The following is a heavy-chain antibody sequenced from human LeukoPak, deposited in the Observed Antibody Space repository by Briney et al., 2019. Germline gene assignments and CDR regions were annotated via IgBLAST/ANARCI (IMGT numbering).Heavy chain of an antibody. Sequence: ASVKVSCKASGGTFSSYAISWVRQAPGQGLEWMGWISAYNGNTNYAQKLQGRVTMTTDTSTSTAYMELRSLRSDDTAVYYCARYGDYDSNWFDPWGQGTLVTVSS. D-gene: IGHD4-17*01. V-gene: IGHV1-18*01. J-gene: IGHJ5*02. CDR2: ISAYNGNT. CDR3: ARYGDYDSNWFDP. CDR1: GGTFSSYA.